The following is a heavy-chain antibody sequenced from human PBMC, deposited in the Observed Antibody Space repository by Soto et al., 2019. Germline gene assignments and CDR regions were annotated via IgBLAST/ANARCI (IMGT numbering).Heavy chain of an antibody. D-gene: IGHD3-10*01. CDR2: IYYSGST. V-gene: IGHV4-39*01. CDR1: GGSISSSSYY. CDR3: ASVWFGELLFDY. Sequence: QLQLQESDPGLVKPSETLSLTCTVSGGSISSSSYYWGWIRQPPGKGLEWIGSIYYSGSTYYNPSLKSRVNITVYTSKNQCSLKLSYVTAADTAGEYGASVWFGELLFDYWGQGTLVTVSS. J-gene: IGHJ4*02.